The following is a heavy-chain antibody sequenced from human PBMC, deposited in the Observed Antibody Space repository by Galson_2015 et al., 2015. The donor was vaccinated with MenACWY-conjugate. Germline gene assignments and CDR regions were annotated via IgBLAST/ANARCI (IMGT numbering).Heavy chain of an antibody. CDR2: IKSQTDGGKT. V-gene: IGHV3-15*01. CDR1: ASTFTNAY. CDR3: TTHKPDSWGGLLFHFYMDV. Sequence: SLRLSCAGSASTFTNAYMSWVRQAPGKGLEWVGRIKSQTDGGKTDYAAPVKGRFTISRDDSKNTLYLQMSSLKIEDTAVYYCTTHKPDSWGGLLFHFYMDVWGKGTTATVSS. D-gene: IGHD2-21*01. J-gene: IGHJ6*03.